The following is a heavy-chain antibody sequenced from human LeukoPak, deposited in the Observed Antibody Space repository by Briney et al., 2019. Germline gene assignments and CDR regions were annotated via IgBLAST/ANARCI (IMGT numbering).Heavy chain of an antibody. CDR3: ARDKAVAGIRYYYGMDV. CDR2: ISAYNGNT. Sequence: ASVKVPCKASGYTFTSYGISWVRQAPGQGLEWMGWISAYNGNTNYAQKLQGRVTMTTDTSTSTAYMELRSLRSDDTAVYYCARDKAVAGIRYYYGMDVWGQGTTVTVSS. D-gene: IGHD6-19*01. J-gene: IGHJ6*02. V-gene: IGHV1-18*01. CDR1: GYTFTSYG.